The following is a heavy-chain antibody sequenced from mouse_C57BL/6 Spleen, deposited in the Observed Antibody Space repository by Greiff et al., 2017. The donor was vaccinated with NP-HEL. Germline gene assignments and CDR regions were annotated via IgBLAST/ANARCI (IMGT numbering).Heavy chain of an antibody. J-gene: IGHJ4*01. CDR3: ARWGYYGSSFLYAMDY. CDR2: IHPNSGST. Sequence: QVHVKQPGAELVKPGASVKLSCKASGYTFTSYWMHWVKQRPGQGLEWIGMIHPNSGSTNYNEKFKSKATLTVDKSSSTAYMQLSSLTSEDSAVYYCARWGYYGSSFLYAMDYWGQGTSVTVSS. D-gene: IGHD1-1*01. CDR1: GYTFTSYW. V-gene: IGHV1-64*01.